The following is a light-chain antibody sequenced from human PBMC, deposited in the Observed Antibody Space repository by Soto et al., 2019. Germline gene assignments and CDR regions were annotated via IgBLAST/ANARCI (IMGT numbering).Light chain of an antibody. CDR2: AAS. CDR3: PQLRVYTST. J-gene: IGKJ4*01. Sequence: IEFTQAASSVSACVGDRVTLSCRASQDMAIYLAWYQQKPGEAPKLLIYAASTLYGGVPSRFSGSGSGADFARTITSLQAGDLETYYSPQLRVYTSTFGGGTKVDIK. CDR1: QDMAIY. V-gene: IGKV1-9*01.